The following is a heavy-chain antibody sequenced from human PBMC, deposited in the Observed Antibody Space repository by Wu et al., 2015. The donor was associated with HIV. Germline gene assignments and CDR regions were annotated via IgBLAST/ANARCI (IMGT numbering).Heavy chain of an antibody. CDR2: INPNSGGT. J-gene: IGHJ4*03. Sequence: QVQLVQSGAEVKKPGASLKVSCKASGYTFIDYYIHWVRQAPGQGLEWMGWINPNSGGTNYAQKFQGRVTMTRDTSISTAFMELTMLRSDDTAVYYCARDWEFYGSGSYVDYWGRGNGWSPS. CDR3: ARDWEFYGSGSYVDY. CDR1: GYTFIDYY. V-gene: IGHV1-2*02. D-gene: IGHD3-10*01.